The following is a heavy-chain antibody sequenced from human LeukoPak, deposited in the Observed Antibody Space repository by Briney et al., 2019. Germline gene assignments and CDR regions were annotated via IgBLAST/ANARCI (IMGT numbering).Heavy chain of an antibody. CDR1: GGSISSYY. CDR3: ARGRGDFDY. CDR2: IYYSGST. V-gene: IGHV4-59*01. Sequence: SETLSLTCTVSGGSISSYYWSWIRQPPGKGLEWIGYIYYSGSTNYNPSLKSRVTISVDTSKNQFSLKLSSVTAADTAVYYCARGRGDFDYWGQGALVTVSS. J-gene: IGHJ4*02.